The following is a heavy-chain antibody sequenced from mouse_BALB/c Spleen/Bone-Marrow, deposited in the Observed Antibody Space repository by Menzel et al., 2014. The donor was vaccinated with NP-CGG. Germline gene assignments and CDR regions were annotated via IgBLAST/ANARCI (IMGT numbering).Heavy chain of an antibody. CDR2: IRNKANGYTT. J-gene: IGHJ2*01. CDR1: GFTFTDYY. D-gene: IGHD1-1*01. Sequence: EVKLVESGGGLVQPGGSLRLSCATSGFTFTDYYVNWVRQPPGKALEWLVFIRNKANGYTTEYSASVKGRFTVSRDISQSILYLQMNTLRPEDSATYYCARDMGGLLFDSWGQGTTLTVSS. V-gene: IGHV7-3*02. CDR3: ARDMGGLLFDS.